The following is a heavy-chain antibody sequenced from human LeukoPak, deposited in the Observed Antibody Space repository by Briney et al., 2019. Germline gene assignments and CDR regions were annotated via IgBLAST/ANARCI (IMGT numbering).Heavy chain of an antibody. D-gene: IGHD5-18*01. CDR1: GYTFTSYY. CDR2: INPSGGST. J-gene: IGHJ3*02. Sequence: ASVKVSCKASGYTFTSYYMHWVRQAPGQGLEWMGIINPSGGSTSYAQKFQGRVTMTRDTSTSTVYMELRSLRSDDTAVYYCARDGSNSYGYGAFDIWGQGTMVTVSS. V-gene: IGHV1-46*01. CDR3: ARDGSNSYGYGAFDI.